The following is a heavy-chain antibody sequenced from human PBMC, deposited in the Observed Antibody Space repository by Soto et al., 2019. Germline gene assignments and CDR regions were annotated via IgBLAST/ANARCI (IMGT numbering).Heavy chain of an antibody. Sequence: EVQLVESGGGVVQPGGSLRLSCAASGFTFSSYWMYWVRQTPGKGLVCISRINSDGTRTTYADSVKGRFTISRDNAKNTVYLQMNSLRPEDTTVYYCARAFRCVGGNDCYSPGDYWGQGALVTVAS. CDR3: ARAFRCVGGNDCYSPGDY. CDR1: GFTFSSYW. J-gene: IGHJ4*02. D-gene: IGHD2-21*02. V-gene: IGHV3-74*01. CDR2: INSDGTRT.